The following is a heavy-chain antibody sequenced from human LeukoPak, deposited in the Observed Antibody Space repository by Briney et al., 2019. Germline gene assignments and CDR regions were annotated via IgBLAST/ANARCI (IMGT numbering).Heavy chain of an antibody. CDR3: ARDYDVVMTALALDAFDI. CDR2: LGDDVSNK. CDR1: GFTFSSYG. V-gene: IGHV3-33*01. J-gene: IGHJ3*02. D-gene: IGHD2-21*02. Sequence: PGGSLRLSCAASGFTFSSYGMQWVRQAPGKGLEWVVVLGDDVSNKYHADSAKGRFTISRDKSKNTLYLQMNSLRAEDTAVYYCARDYDVVMTALALDAFDIWGQGTMVTVSS.